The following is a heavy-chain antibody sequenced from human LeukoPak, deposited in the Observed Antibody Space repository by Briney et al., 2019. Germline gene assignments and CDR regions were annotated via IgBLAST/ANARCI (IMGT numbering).Heavy chain of an antibody. CDR1: GFTFSSYA. CDR2: ISYDGSNK. CDR3: ARRAGYAFDI. J-gene: IGHJ3*02. D-gene: IGHD3-10*01. Sequence: GGSLRLSCAASGFTFSSYAMHWVRQAPGKGLEWVAVISYDGSNKYYADSVKGRFTISRDNSKNTLYLQMNSLRAEDTAVYYCARRAGYAFDIWGQGTMVTVSS. V-gene: IGHV3-30-3*01.